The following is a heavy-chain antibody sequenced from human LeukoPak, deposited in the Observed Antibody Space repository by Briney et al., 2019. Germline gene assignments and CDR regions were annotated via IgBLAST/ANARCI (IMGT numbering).Heavy chain of an antibody. CDR3: AGRAQTTGWSFDY. CDR2: IHTSGST. Sequence: SGTLSLTCIVSGGSISSYYWSWIRQPAGKGLDWIGQIHTSGSTNYNPSLKSRVAMSVDTSKNQFSLELSSVTAADTAVYYCAGRAQTTGWSFDYWGQGALVTVSS. J-gene: IGHJ4*02. CDR1: GGSISSYY. V-gene: IGHV4-4*07. D-gene: IGHD6-19*01.